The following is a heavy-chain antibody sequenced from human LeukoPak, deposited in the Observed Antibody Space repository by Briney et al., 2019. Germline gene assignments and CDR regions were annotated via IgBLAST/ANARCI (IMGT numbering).Heavy chain of an antibody. CDR2: IFHSGST. Sequence: NPWETLSLTCAASGASMRSNWWSWVRQSPGKGLEWIGEIFHSGSTNYNPSLMSRVTISIDQSKSQFSLKLTSVTAADTAVYYCVRNGWYSVDYWGQGTLVTVSS. CDR3: VRNGWYSVDY. D-gene: IGHD2-15*01. J-gene: IGHJ4*02. CDR1: GASMRSNW. V-gene: IGHV4-4*02.